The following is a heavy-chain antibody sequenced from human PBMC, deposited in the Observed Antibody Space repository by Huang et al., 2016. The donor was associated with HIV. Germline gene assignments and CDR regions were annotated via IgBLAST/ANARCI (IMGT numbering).Heavy chain of an antibody. CDR1: GFTFSNAW. V-gene: IGHV3-15*01. D-gene: IGHD6-19*01. J-gene: IGHJ3*02. CDR2: SKSKTYGGTT. Sequence: EVQLVESGGGLVKPGGSLRLSCAASGFTFSNAWVSWGRQAPGKGLEWVGRSKSKTYGGTTDYAAPVKGRFTIARDDSKNTLYLQMNSRKTEDTAVYYCTTESESSGWTMDHDAFDIWGQGTMVTVSS. CDR3: TTESESSGWTMDHDAFDI.